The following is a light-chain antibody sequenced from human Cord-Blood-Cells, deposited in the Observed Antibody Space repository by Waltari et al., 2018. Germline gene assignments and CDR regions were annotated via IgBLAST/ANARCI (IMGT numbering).Light chain of an antibody. CDR3: QQLNSYPR. CDR1: QGISSY. CDR2: AAS. V-gene: IGKV1-9*01. J-gene: IGKJ3*01. Sequence: DIQLTQSPSFLSASVGDRVTITCRASQGISSYLAWYQQKPGKAPKLLIYAASTLQSGVPSRVSGSGSGTEFTLTISSLQPEDVATYYYQQLNSYPRFGPGTKVDIK.